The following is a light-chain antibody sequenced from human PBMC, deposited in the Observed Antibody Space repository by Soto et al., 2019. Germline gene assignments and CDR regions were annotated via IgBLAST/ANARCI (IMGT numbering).Light chain of an antibody. J-gene: IGKJ4*01. CDR1: HSVTSSY. CDR3: XXXXXYPLT. V-gene: IGKV3-20*01. CDR2: GAS. Sequence: EIQLTQSPASLSSSPGERATLSCRASHSVTSSYLTWYQQKPGQAPRLLIYGASTMATGIPDRFSGGGSGTDFTLTISRLEPDDFAVYXXXXXXXYPLTFGGGTKVDIK.